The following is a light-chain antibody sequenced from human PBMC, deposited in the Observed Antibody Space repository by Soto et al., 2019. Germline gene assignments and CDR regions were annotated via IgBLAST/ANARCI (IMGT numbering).Light chain of an antibody. CDR3: QSYDSSLSRYV. CDR2: DNN. V-gene: IGLV1-40*01. J-gene: IGLJ1*01. CDR1: SSNIGARYD. Sequence: QSVLTQPPSVSGAPGQRVTISCTGSSSNIGARYDVHWYHRFPGTAPKLLIYDNNNRPSGVPDRFSGSKSGTSASLAITGLQAEDEADYYCQSYDSSLSRYVFGTGTKLTVL.